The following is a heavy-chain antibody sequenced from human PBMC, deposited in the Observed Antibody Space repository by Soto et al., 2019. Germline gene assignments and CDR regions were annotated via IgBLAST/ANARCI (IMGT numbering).Heavy chain of an antibody. D-gene: IGHD3-10*01. CDR1: GGSISSGGYY. CDR3: ARGRITMVRGVPTYYFDY. CDR2: IYYSGST. V-gene: IGHV4-31*03. J-gene: IGHJ4*02. Sequence: SETLSLTCTVSGGSISSGGYYWSWIRQHPGKGLEWIGYIYYSGSTNYNPSLKSRVTISVDTSKNQFSLKLSSVTAADTAVYYCARGRITMVRGVPTYYFDYWGQGTLVTVSS.